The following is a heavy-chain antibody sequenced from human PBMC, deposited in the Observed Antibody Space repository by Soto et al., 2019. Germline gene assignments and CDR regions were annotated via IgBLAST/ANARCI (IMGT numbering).Heavy chain of an antibody. CDR3: ARDLSSSSWGLYYYGMDV. D-gene: IGHD6-6*01. V-gene: IGHV1-69*01. CDR1: GGTFSSYA. J-gene: IGHJ6*02. Sequence: QVQLVQSGAEVKKPGSSAKVSCKASGGTFSSYAISWVRQAPGQGLEWMGGIIPIFGTANYAQKFQGRVTITADESTSTAYMELSSLRSEDTAVYYCARDLSSSSWGLYYYGMDVWGQGTTVTVSS. CDR2: IIPIFGTA.